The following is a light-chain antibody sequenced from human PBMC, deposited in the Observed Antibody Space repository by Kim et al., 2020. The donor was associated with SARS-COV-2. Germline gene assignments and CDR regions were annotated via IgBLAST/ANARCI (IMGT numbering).Light chain of an antibody. V-gene: IGKV1-33*01. J-gene: IGKJ4*01. CDR1: QDISNY. CDR3: QQYDNLLT. Sequence: DIQLTQSPSSLSASVGDRVTITCQASQDISNYLNWYQQKPGKAPKLLIYDASNLATGVPSRFSGSGSGTDFTFTISSLQSEDIATYYCQQYDNLLTFGGGTKVDIK. CDR2: DAS.